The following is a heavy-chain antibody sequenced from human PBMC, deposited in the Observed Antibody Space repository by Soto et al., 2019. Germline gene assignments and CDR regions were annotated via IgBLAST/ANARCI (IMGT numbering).Heavy chain of an antibody. Sequence: GASVKVSCKASGYIFPDYYVHWVQQAPGEGLEWMGRINSNGGGTNYAQKFEGWVTMTTDTSISTAYMELSRLNFDDTAVYYCARGEQLVHFDSWGQGTLVTVSS. CDR2: INSNGGGT. D-gene: IGHD6-6*01. V-gene: IGHV1-2*04. CDR3: ARGEQLVHFDS. J-gene: IGHJ4*01. CDR1: GYIFPDYY.